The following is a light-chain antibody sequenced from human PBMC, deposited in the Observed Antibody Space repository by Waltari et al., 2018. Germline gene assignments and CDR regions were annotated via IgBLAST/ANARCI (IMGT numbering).Light chain of an antibody. CDR3: SSYGGSNNLV. V-gene: IGLV2-8*01. CDR2: DVG. Sequence: QSALTQPPAASGSPGQSVTISCTGTSSDVGGYNYVSWYEQHPGKAPKVLIYDVGKRPSGVHDPVSASKAGNPASLTVYGVQAEDEADYYCSSYGGSNNLVFGGGTKLTVL. J-gene: IGLJ3*02. CDR1: SSDVGGYNY.